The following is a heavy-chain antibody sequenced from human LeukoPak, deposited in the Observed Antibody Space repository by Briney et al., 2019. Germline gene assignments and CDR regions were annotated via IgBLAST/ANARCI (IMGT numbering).Heavy chain of an antibody. CDR2: ITYDGSDK. V-gene: IGHV3-30-3*02. J-gene: IGHJ4*02. CDR3: AKHYGSGTYYNYLDY. D-gene: IGHD3-10*01. CDR1: GSTFSSYT. Sequence: GGSLRLSCAASGSTFSSYTMNWVRQAPGKGLEWVAVITYDGSDKSYADSVKGQFTISRDNSQNTLYLQMNSLRAEDTAIYYCAKHYGSGTYYNYLDYWGQGTLVTVSS.